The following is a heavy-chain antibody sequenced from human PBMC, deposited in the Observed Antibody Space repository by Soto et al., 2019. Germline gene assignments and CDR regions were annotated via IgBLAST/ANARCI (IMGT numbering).Heavy chain of an antibody. CDR3: ARATTYGEPTNYYYGMDV. D-gene: IGHD4-17*01. CDR1: GYSFTSYW. V-gene: IGHV5-51*01. J-gene: IGHJ6*02. CDR2: IYPGDSDT. Sequence: PGESLKISCKGSGYSFTSYWIGWVRQMPGKGLEWMGIIYPGDSDTRYSPSFQGQVTISADKSISTAYLQWSSLRASDTAMYYCARATTYGEPTNYYYGMDVWGQGTTVTVS.